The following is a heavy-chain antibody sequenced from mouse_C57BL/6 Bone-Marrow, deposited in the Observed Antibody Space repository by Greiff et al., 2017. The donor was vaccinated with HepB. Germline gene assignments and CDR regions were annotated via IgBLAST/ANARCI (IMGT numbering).Heavy chain of an antibody. CDR2: ISYDGSN. D-gene: IGHD3-2*02. V-gene: IGHV3-6*01. Sequence: ESGPGLVKPSQSLSLTCSVTGYSITSGYYWNWIRQFPGNKLEWMGYISYDGSNNYNPSLKNRISITRDTSKNQFFLKLNSVTTEDTATYYCARDEAQAWFAYWGQGTLVTVSA. CDR1: GYSITSGYY. CDR3: ARDEAQAWFAY. J-gene: IGHJ3*01.